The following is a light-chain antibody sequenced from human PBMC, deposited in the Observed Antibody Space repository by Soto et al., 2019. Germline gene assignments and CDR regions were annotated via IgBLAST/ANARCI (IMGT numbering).Light chain of an antibody. CDR3: QQYYTTPFT. CDR1: RSVLYSSNDKNY. Sequence: DIVMTQSPDSLAVSLGERATINCKSSRSVLYSSNDKNYLAWYQQKPGQPPKLLIYWASTRKSGVPDRFSGSGSGTDFTLTINSLQAEDVAAYYWQQYYTTPFTFGPGTKVDI. CDR2: WAS. V-gene: IGKV4-1*01. J-gene: IGKJ3*01.